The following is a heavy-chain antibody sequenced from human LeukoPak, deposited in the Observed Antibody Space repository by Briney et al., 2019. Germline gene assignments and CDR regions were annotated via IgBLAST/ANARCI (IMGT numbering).Heavy chain of an antibody. CDR2: IYYSGST. J-gene: IGHJ5*02. CDR3: ARGAYVWGSYRYNWFDP. Sequence: PSETLSLTCTVSGGSISSGSYYWGWIRQPPGKGLEWIGSIYYSGSTYYNPSLKSRVTISVDTSKNQFSLKLSSVTAADTAVYYCARGAYVWGSYRYNWFDPWGQGTLVTVSS. D-gene: IGHD3-16*02. CDR1: GGSISSGSYY. V-gene: IGHV4-39*01.